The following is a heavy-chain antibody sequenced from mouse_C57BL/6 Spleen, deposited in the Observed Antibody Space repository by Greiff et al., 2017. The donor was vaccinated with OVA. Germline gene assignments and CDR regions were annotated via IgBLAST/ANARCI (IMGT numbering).Heavy chain of an antibody. Sequence: EVKVVESGGGLVKPGGSLKLSCAASGFTFSSYTMSWVRQTPEKRLEWVATISGGGGNTYYPDSVKGRFTISRDNAKNTLYLQMSSLRSEDTALYYCARHGDYFDYWGQGTTLTVSS. CDR3: ARHGDYFDY. CDR2: ISGGGGNT. V-gene: IGHV5-9*01. CDR1: GFTFSSYT. J-gene: IGHJ2*01.